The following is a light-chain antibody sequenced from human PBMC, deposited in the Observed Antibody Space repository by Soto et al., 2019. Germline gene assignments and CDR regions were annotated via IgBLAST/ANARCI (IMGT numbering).Light chain of an antibody. J-gene: IGKJ1*01. CDR2: GAS. Sequence: EIVMTQSPATLSVSPGERATLSCRASQSVSSNLAWYQQKPGQAPRLLIYGASTRAPGIPARFSGSGSGTEFTLTISSLQSEDFAVYYCQQYNNWPWTFGQGTK. CDR3: QQYNNWPWT. CDR1: QSVSSN. V-gene: IGKV3-15*01.